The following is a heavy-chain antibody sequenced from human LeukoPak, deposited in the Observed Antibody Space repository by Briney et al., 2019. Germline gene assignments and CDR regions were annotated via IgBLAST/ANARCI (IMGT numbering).Heavy chain of an antibody. CDR1: GFTFSSYW. V-gene: IGHV3-7*01. D-gene: IGHD3-10*01. CDR3: ARDWGSGSYYSSHYFDY. J-gene: IGHJ4*02. CDR2: IKQDGSEK. Sequence: GGSLRLSCAASGFTFSSYWMSWVRQAPGKGLEWVANIKQDGSEKYYVDSVQGRFTISSDNAKNSLYLQMNSLRAEDTAVYDCARDWGSGSYYSSHYFDYWGQGNLVTVSS.